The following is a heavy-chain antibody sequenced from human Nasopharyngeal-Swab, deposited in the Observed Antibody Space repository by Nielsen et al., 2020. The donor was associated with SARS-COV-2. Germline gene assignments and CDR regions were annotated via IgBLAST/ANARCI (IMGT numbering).Heavy chain of an antibody. Sequence: GGSLRLSCTASGFSFSTYNMNWVRQAPGKGLEWVSSISGNSNYIYYADSVKGRFTISRDNARNSLYLQMNSLKTEDTAVYYCTTDFMGLLSEGFDYWGQGTLVTVSS. V-gene: IGHV3-21*03. CDR2: ISGNSNYI. D-gene: IGHD4/OR15-4a*01. CDR1: GFSFSTYN. J-gene: IGHJ4*02. CDR3: TTDFMGLLSEGFDY.